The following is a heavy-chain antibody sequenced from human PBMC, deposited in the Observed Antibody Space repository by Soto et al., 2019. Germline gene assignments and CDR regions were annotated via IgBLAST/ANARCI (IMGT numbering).Heavy chain of an antibody. CDR2: INHSGST. CDR3: ERGDHDILTGYYSAFDY. V-gene: IGHV4-34*01. Sequence: SETLSLTCAVYGGSFSGYYWSWIRQPPGKGLEWIGEINHSGSTNYNPSLKSRVTISVDTSKNQFSLKLSSVTAADTAAYYCERGDHDILTGYYSAFDYWCQGILVTVSS. J-gene: IGHJ4*02. CDR1: GGSFSGYY. D-gene: IGHD3-9*01.